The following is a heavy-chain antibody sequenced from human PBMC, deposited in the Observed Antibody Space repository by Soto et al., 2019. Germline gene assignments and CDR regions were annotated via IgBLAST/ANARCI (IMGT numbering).Heavy chain of an antibody. D-gene: IGHD6-13*01. CDR1: GGSISSGGYY. CDR3: AVSIAAAGMGADY. Sequence: SETLSLTCTVSGGSISSGGYYWSWIRQHPGKGLEGIGYIYYSGRTYYNPSLKSRVTISVDTSKNPFSLKLSSVTAADTAVYYCAVSIAAAGMGADYWGQGTLVTVSS. J-gene: IGHJ4*02. V-gene: IGHV4-31*03. CDR2: IYYSGRT.